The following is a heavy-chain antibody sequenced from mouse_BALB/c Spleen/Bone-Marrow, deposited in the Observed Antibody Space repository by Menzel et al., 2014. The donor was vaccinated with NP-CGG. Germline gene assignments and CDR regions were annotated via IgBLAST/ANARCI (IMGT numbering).Heavy chain of an antibody. CDR3: ARNPYGNYAMDY. V-gene: IGHV2-6*02. D-gene: IGHD2-10*02. CDR1: GFSLTSYG. J-gene: IGHJ4*01. Sequence: VQPQQSGPGLVAPSQSLSITCTVSGFSLTSYGVHWVRQPPGKGLEWLVVIWSDGNTTYNSALKSRLSISKDNSKSQVFLKMNSLQTDDTAMYYCARNPYGNYAMDYWGQGTSVTVSS. CDR2: IWSDGNT.